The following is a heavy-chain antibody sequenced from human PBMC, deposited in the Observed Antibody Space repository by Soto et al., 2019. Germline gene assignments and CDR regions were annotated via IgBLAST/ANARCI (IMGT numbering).Heavy chain of an antibody. V-gene: IGHV1-69*02. CDR1: GGTFSSNT. Sequence: VEVCCKASGGTFSSNTIRWVRQAPGQGLEWMGRIIPILGIANYAQKLQGRVTITADKSTSTAYMELRSLRSDDTAVYYCARANYYDSSGYYLDYWRQGTLDTVSS. J-gene: IGHJ4*02. CDR3: ARANYYDSSGYYLDY. D-gene: IGHD3-22*01. CDR2: IIPILGIA.